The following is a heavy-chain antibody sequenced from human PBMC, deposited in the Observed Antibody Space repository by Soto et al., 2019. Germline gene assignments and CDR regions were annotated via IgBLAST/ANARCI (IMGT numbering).Heavy chain of an antibody. J-gene: IGHJ5*02. CDR2: IYYTGST. D-gene: IGHD6-13*01. CDR1: GGYIGSGGYY. Sequence: QVQLQESGPGLVKPSQTLSLTCNVSGGYIGSGGYYWSWIRQHPGKDLEWIGYIYYTGSTYYNRSLRSRVSMSVDTSKNQFSLKLTSVTAADTAVHYCARDRRSAHGTRGSIDPWGQGTMVTVSA. CDR3: ARDRRSAHGTRGSIDP. V-gene: IGHV4-31*03.